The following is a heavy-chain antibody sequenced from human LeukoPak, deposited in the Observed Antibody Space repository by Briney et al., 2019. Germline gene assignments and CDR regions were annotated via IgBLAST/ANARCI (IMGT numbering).Heavy chain of an antibody. Sequence: SETLSLTCAVSGVSISSYYWSWIRQPPGEGREWIGYVYYTGNTNYNPSLKSRVTISLDTSKNQFSLKLSSVTAADTAVYYCSRGVSDSSDRYWFDPWGQGTQVTVSS. D-gene: IGHD3-22*01. J-gene: IGHJ5*02. CDR3: SRGVSDSSDRYWFDP. CDR1: GVSISSYY. V-gene: IGHV4-59*01. CDR2: VYYTGNT.